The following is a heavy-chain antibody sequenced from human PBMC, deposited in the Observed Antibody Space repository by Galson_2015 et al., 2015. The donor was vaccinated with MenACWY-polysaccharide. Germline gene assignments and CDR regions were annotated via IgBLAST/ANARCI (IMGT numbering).Heavy chain of an antibody. J-gene: IGHJ3*02. CDR1: GFTFSNAW. CDR2: IKSKTDGGTT. Sequence: SLRLSCAASGFTFSNAWMSWVRQAPGKGLEWVGRIKSKTDGGTTDYAAPVKGRFTIPRDDSKNTLYLQMNSLKTEDTAVYYCTTAAKWGVGATGVWDAFDIWGQGTMVTVSS. CDR3: TTAAKWGVGATGVWDAFDI. V-gene: IGHV3-15*01. D-gene: IGHD1-26*01.